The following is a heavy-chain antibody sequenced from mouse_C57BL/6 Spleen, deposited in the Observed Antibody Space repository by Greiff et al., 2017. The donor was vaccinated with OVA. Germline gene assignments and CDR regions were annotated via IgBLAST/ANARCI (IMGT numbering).Heavy chain of an antibody. Sequence: DVMLVESGGGLVQPGGSLSLSCAASGFTFTDYYMSWVRQPPGKALEWLGFIRNKANGYTTEYSASVKGRFTISRDNSQSILYLQMNALRAEDSATYYCARSFHSLLDYWGQGTSVTVSS. D-gene: IGHD2-3*01. CDR2: IRNKANGYTT. CDR1: GFTFTDYY. V-gene: IGHV7-3*01. CDR3: ARSFHSLLDY. J-gene: IGHJ4*01.